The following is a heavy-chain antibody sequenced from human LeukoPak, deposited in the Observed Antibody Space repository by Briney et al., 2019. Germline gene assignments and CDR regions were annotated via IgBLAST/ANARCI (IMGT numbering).Heavy chain of an antibody. V-gene: IGHV1-2*02. J-gene: IGHJ5*02. D-gene: IGHD3-9*01. CDR3: AREGWGYYDILTGPGYDP. CDR2: INPNSGGT. CDR1: GYTFTGYY. Sequence: ASVKVSCKASGYTFTGYYMHWVRQAPGQGLEWMGWINPNSGGTNYAQKFQGRVTMTRDTSISTAYMELSRLRSDDTAVYYCAREGWGYYDILTGPGYDPWGQGTLVTVSS.